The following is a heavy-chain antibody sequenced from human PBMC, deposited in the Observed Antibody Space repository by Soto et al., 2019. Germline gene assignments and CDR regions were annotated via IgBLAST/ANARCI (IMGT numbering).Heavy chain of an antibody. Sequence: PGGSLRLSCAASGFTFGSYAMHWVRQAPGKGLEWVAVISYDGSNKYYADSVKGRFTNSRDNSKNTLYLQMNSLRAEDTAVYYCARGGGYSYGSDDAFDIWGQGTMVTVSS. CDR2: ISYDGSNK. D-gene: IGHD5-18*01. CDR1: GFTFGSYA. V-gene: IGHV3-30-3*01. J-gene: IGHJ3*02. CDR3: ARGGGYSYGSDDAFDI.